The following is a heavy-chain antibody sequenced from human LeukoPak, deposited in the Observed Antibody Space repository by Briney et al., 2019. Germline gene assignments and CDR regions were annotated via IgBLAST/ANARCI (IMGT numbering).Heavy chain of an antibody. J-gene: IGHJ4*02. CDR1: GGSISRYY. CDR3: ARGQAGLRTIDY. CDR2: IYYSGST. Sequence: KPSETLSLTCTVSGGSISRYYWSWIRQPPGNGLEWIGYIYYSGSTSYNRSLQSRATISVDTSKNQFSLKLSSVTAADTAVYFCARGQAGLRTIDYWGQGTLATVSS. D-gene: IGHD3-10*01. V-gene: IGHV4-59*01.